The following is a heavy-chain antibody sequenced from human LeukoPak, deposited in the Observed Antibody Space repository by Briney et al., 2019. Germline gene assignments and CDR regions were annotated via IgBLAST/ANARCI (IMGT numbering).Heavy chain of an antibody. CDR1: GGSFSGYY. Sequence: SETLPLTCAVYGGSFSGYYWSWIRQPPGKGLEWIGEINHSGSTNYNPSLKSRVTISVDTSKNQFSLKLSSVTAADTAVYYCARTRYDSSGNDYWGQGTLVTVSS. D-gene: IGHD3-22*01. CDR3: ARTRYDSSGNDY. J-gene: IGHJ4*02. V-gene: IGHV4-34*01. CDR2: INHSGST.